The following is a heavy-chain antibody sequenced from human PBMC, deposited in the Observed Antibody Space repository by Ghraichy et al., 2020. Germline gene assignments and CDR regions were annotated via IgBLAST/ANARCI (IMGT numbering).Heavy chain of an antibody. CDR3: ARAPGIKRWLQKGTAYYYYGMDV. Sequence: GGSLRLSCAASGFTFSSYGMHWVRQAPGKGLEWVAVIWYDGSNKYYADSVKGRFTISRDNSKNTLYLQMNSLRAEDTAVYYCARAPGIKRWLQKGTAYYYYGMDVWGQGTTVTVSS. CDR2: IWYDGSNK. V-gene: IGHV3-33*08. J-gene: IGHJ6*02. D-gene: IGHD5-24*01. CDR1: GFTFSSYG.